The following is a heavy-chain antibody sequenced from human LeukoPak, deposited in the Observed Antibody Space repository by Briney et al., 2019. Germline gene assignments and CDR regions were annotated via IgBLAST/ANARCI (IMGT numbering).Heavy chain of an antibody. V-gene: IGHV4-61*08. D-gene: IGHD6-19*01. Sequence: PSETLSLTCAVSGGSFSSGGYSWSWIRQPPGKGLEWIGYIYYSGSTNYNPSLKSRVTISVDTSKNQFSLKLSSVTAADTAVYYCARHGSIAVAPDYWGQGTLVTVSS. CDR2: IYYSGST. CDR1: GGSFSSGGYS. J-gene: IGHJ4*02. CDR3: ARHGSIAVAPDY.